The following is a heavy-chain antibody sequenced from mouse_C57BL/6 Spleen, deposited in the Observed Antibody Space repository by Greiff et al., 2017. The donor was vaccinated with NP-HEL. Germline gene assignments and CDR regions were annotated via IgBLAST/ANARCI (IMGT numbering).Heavy chain of an antibody. D-gene: IGHD1-1*01. Sequence: QVQLQQPGAELVMPGASVKLSCKASGYTFTSSWMHWVKQRPGQGLEWIGEIDPSDSYTNYNQKFKGKSTLTVDKSSSTAYMQLSSLTSEDSAVYYCARGLGGSYWYCDVWGTGTTVTVSS. CDR1: GYTFTSSW. V-gene: IGHV1-69*01. CDR3: ARGLGGSYWYCDV. J-gene: IGHJ1*03. CDR2: IDPSDSYT.